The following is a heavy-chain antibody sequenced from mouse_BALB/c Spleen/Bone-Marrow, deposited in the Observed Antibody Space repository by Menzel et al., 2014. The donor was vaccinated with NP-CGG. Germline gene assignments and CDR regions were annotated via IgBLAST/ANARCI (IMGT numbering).Heavy chain of an antibody. J-gene: IGHJ3*01. CDR1: GFTFSDYY. CDR2: ISDGGSYT. Sequence: EVKLMESGGDLVKPGGSLKLSCAASGFTFSDYYMYWVRRTPEKRLEWVATISDGGSYTYYPDSVKGRFTISRDNAKNNLYLQMSSLKSEDTAMYYCANYYGSTWFAYWGQGTLVTVSA. D-gene: IGHD1-1*01. CDR3: ANYYGSTWFAY. V-gene: IGHV5-4*02.